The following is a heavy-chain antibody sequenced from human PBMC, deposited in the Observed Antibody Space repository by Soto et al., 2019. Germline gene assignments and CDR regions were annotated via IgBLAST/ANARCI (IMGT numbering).Heavy chain of an antibody. Sequence: ASVKVSCKASGGTFSSLDINWVRQAPGQGLEWMGGIIPISETTNYAQIFQGRVSIVADKSTSTAYMELSRLRSEDTAVYYCARALLSHSYDSGGYDSYFHAMDVWGQGTPVTVSS. CDR1: GGTFSSLD. J-gene: IGHJ6*02. D-gene: IGHD3-22*01. CDR2: IIPISETT. V-gene: IGHV1-69*06. CDR3: ARALLSHSYDSGGYDSYFHAMDV.